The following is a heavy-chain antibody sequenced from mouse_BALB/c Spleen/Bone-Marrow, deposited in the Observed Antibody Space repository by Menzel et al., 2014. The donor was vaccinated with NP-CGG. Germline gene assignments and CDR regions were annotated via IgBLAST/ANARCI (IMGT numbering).Heavy chain of an antibody. V-gene: IGHV2-6-4*01. CDR1: GFSLSRYS. CDR2: IWGGGST. CDR3: ARNLRDPFAY. Sequence: VQLQQSGPGLVAPSQSLSITCTVSGFSLSRYSIHWIRQPPGNGLEWLGMIWGGGSTDYNSALKPRLSISKDNSKSQVFLKMNSLQTDDTAIYYCARNLRDPFAYWGQGTLVTVSA. J-gene: IGHJ3*01.